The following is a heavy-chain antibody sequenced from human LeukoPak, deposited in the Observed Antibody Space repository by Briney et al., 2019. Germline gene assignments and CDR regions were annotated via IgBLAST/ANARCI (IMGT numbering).Heavy chain of an antibody. CDR1: GFTFSSYG. CDR2: PQYDGSNK. J-gene: IGHJ4*02. CDR3: AQDGYYVSLYYLDY. V-gene: IGHV3-30*02. D-gene: IGHD3-10*02. Sequence: GGSLRLSCAASGFTFSSYGMHWVRQAPGKGLEWVAFPQYDGSNKYYADSVKGRFTISRDSSKDTLYLQMNSLRTEDTAVYYCAQDGYYVSLYYLDYWGQGTLVTVSS.